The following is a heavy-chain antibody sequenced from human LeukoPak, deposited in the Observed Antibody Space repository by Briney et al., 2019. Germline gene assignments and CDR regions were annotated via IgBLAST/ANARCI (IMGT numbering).Heavy chain of an antibody. CDR1: GYTLTELS. Sequence: ASVKVSCKVSGYTLTELSMHWVRQAPGKGLEWMGGFDPEDGETIYAPKFQGRVTMTEDTSTDTAYMELSSLRSEDTAVYYCATSLIVGATTDSGLGYWGQGTLVTVSS. V-gene: IGHV1-24*01. CDR3: ATSLIVGATTDSGLGY. CDR2: FDPEDGET. D-gene: IGHD1-26*01. J-gene: IGHJ4*02.